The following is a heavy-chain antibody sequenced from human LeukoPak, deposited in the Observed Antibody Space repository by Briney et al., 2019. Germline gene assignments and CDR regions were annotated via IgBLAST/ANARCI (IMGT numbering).Heavy chain of an antibody. CDR1: GFTFDDYA. Sequence: GGSLRLSCAASGFTFDDYAMHWVRQAPGKGLEWVSGISWNSGSIGYADSVKGRFTISRDNAKNSLYLQMNSLRAEDTAVYYCARNRGWLQFDSWGRGTLVTVSS. J-gene: IGHJ4*02. CDR3: ARNRGWLQFDS. D-gene: IGHD5-24*01. CDR2: ISWNSGSI. V-gene: IGHV3-9*01.